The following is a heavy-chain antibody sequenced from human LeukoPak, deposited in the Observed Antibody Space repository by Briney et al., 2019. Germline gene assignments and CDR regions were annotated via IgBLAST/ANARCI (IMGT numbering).Heavy chain of an antibody. V-gene: IGHV3-48*01. D-gene: IGHD6-19*01. CDR3: ARVRRSGWTVDY. CDR2: ISRSSSNT. CDR1: GFDFSTYS. J-gene: IGHJ4*02. Sequence: GGSLRLSCAASGFDFSTYSIDWVRQAAGKGLGWVSYISRSSSNTYRADCVEGRFTISRAKAINSMHLQMNSLRAEDTAVYYCARVRRSGWTVDYWGKGTLVTVSS.